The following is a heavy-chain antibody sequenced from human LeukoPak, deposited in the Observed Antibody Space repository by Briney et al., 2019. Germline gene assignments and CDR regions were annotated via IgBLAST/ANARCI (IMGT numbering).Heavy chain of an antibody. CDR2: IYYSGST. CDR3: AVMGAKDY. D-gene: IGHD1-26*01. J-gene: IGHJ4*02. V-gene: IGHV4-59*01. CDR1: GGSISSYC. Sequence: PSETLSLTCTVSGGSISSYCWSWIRQPPGKGLEWIGYIYYSGSTNYNPSLKSRVTISVDTSKNQFSLKLSSVTAADTVVYYCAVMGAKDYWGQGTLVTVSS.